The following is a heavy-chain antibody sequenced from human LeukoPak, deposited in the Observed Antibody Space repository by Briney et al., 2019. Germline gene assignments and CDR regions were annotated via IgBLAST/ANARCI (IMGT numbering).Heavy chain of an antibody. V-gene: IGHV3-53*01. Sequence: GGSLRLSCAVSGLTVSNDYMSWVRQAPGKGLEWVSVIYGGGDTYYADSVRGRFTISRDNFENTLFLQMDSLRAEDTAVYYCTRLFPQSHHFFDSWGQGTLVTVSS. CDR3: TRLFPQSHHFFDS. CDR1: GLTVSNDY. J-gene: IGHJ4*02. CDR2: IYGGGDT.